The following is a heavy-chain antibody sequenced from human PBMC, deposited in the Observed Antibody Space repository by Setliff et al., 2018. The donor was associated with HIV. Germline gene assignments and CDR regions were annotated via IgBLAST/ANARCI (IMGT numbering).Heavy chain of an antibody. CDR1: GFTFDDYA. CDR3: AKGYRRSSGWPEYYYYALDV. Sequence: GGSLRLSCAASGFTFDDYAMHWVRQAPGKGLEWVSLISWDGGGTYYADPVKGRFTISRDNSKNSLYLQMNSLRAEDTAFYYCAKGYRRSSGWPEYYYYALDVWGQGTTVTAP. CDR2: ISWDGGGT. D-gene: IGHD6-19*01. J-gene: IGHJ6*02. V-gene: IGHV3-43D*04.